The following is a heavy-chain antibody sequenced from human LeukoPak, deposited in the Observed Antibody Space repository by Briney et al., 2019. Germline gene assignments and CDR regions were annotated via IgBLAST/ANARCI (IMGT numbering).Heavy chain of an antibody. D-gene: IGHD6-6*01. Sequence: SQTLSLTCTVSGGSISSGDYYWSWIRQPPGTGLEWLGYIYYSGSTYYNPSLKSRVTISVDTSKNQFSLKLSSVTAADTAVYYCARAIRYSSSSWVGNYYYYYGMDVWGQGTTVTVSS. CDR2: IYYSGST. CDR3: ARAIRYSSSSWVGNYYYYYGMDV. V-gene: IGHV4-30-4*08. J-gene: IGHJ6*02. CDR1: GGSISSGDYY.